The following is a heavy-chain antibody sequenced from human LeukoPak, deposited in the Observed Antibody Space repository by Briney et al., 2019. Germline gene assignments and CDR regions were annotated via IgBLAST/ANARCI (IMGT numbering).Heavy chain of an antibody. D-gene: IGHD3-22*01. CDR2: IYPGDSDT. CDR1: GYSFTSYW. J-gene: IGHJ4*02. Sequence: GESLKISCKGSGYSFTSYWIGWVRQMPGKGLEWMGIIYPGDSDTRYSPSFQGQVTISADKSISTAYLQWSSLKASDTAMYYCARQKGYYDSSGYQPPQYWGQGTLVTVSS. CDR3: ARQKGYYDSSGYQPPQY. V-gene: IGHV5-51*01.